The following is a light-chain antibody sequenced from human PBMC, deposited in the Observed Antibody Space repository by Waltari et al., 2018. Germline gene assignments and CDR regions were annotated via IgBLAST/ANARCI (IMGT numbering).Light chain of an antibody. Sequence: QSVLTQPPSVSGTPGQTVTISCFGTNSNIGRNSVFWYQQLPGTAPKLLIYRDGQRPSGGPDPFSGPKSGTSASPAIRGLRFEDEADYYCAALDDSLSVSYVFGSGTKVTL. CDR2: RDG. CDR1: NSNIGRNS. CDR3: AALDDSLSVSYV. V-gene: IGLV1-47*01. J-gene: IGLJ1*01.